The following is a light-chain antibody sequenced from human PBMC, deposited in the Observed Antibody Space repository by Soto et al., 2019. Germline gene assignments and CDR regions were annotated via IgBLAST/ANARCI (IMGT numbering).Light chain of an antibody. J-gene: IGKJ5*01. CDR1: QSVLLASNNKNY. V-gene: IGKV4-1*01. Sequence: DIVMTQYPDSLAVSLGERAAIDCKSSQSVLLASNNKNYLAWYQRKPGQPPKLLIYWASTRESGVPDRFSGSGSGTDFTLTISSLQAEDVAVYYCQQSYSTPPTFGQGTRLEIK. CDR3: QQSYSTPPT. CDR2: WAS.